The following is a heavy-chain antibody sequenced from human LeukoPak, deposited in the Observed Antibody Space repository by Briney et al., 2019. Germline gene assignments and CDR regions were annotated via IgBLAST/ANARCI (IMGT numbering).Heavy chain of an antibody. CDR2: ISYDGSNK. J-gene: IGHJ3*02. V-gene: IGHV3-30*18. CDR3: AKGVDIVGAGGAFDI. D-gene: IGHD1-26*01. CDR1: GFTFSSYG. Sequence: SWGSLRLSGAASGFTFSSYGMHWVRQAPGKGLEWVAVISYDGSNKYYADSVKGRFTISRDNSKNTLYLQMNSLRAEDTAVYYCAKGVDIVGAGGAFDIWGQGTMVTVSS.